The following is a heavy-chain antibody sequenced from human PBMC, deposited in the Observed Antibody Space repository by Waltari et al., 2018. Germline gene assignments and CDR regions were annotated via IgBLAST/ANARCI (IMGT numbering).Heavy chain of an antibody. CDR2: INTDGSRT. V-gene: IGHV3-74*01. Sequence: EVQLVESGGGLVQPGGSLRLSCAVSGFTFSTSWNHWVRQAPGKGRVGVSRINTDGSRTSYADSGKGRFTISRDNAKNRLYLEMSSLRVEDTAVYYCAIMGSGSTWGQGTLVTVSS. D-gene: IGHD3-22*01. CDR3: AIMGSGST. J-gene: IGHJ5*02. CDR1: GFTFSTSW.